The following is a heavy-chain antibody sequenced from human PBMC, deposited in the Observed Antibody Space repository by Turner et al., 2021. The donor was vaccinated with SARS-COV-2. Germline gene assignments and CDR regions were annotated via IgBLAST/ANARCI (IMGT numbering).Heavy chain of an antibody. CDR1: GFTFSSYS. D-gene: IGHD3-22*01. CDR2: ISSSSSYI. Sequence: EVQLVESGGGLVQPGGSLRLSCAASGFTFSSYSMNWVRQAPGKGLEWVASISSSSSYIYYADSVKGRFTISRDNAKNSLYLQMNSLRAEDTAVYYCAREGDDSSGYWGGDWGQGTLVTVSS. CDR3: AREGDDSSGYWGGD. V-gene: IGHV3-21*01. J-gene: IGHJ4*02.